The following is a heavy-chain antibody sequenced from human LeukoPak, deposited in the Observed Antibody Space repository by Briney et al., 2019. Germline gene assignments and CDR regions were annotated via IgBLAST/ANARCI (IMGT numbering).Heavy chain of an antibody. CDR3: ARIPAAMDSWFDP. CDR1: GGSISSYY. V-gene: IGHV4-59*01. D-gene: IGHD2-2*01. J-gene: IGHJ5*02. CDR2: IYYSGST. Sequence: SETLSLTCTVSGGSISSYYWSWIRQPPGKGLEWIGYIYYSGSTNYNPSLKSRVTISVDTSKNQFSLKLSPVTAADTAVYYCARIPAAMDSWFDPWGQGTLVTVSS.